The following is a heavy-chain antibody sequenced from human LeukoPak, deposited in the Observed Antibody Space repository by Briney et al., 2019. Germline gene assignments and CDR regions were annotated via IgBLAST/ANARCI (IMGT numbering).Heavy chain of an antibody. CDR3: ARLRGFIDY. V-gene: IGHV3-11*01. CDR2: LNNIGSTI. J-gene: IGHJ4*02. D-gene: IGHD3-10*01. CDR1: GFISSDYY. Sequence: GGSLRLSCAASGFISSDYYMSWVRQAPGKGLEWVAYLNNIGSTIYHADSVKGRFTISRDNAKNPLSLQMNSLRADDTAIYYCARLRGFIDYWGQGTVVTVSS.